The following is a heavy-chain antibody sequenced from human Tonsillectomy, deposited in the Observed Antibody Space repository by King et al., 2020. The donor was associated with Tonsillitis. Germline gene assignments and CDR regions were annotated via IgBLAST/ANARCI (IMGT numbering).Heavy chain of an antibody. D-gene: IGHD3-10*01. J-gene: IGHJ4*02. CDR3: AREVSDSYGSADY. CDR1: GYTFTAYY. V-gene: IGHV1-2*02. CDR2: INPNSGGT. Sequence: QLVQSGAEVKKPGASVKVSCKASGYTFTAYYMHWVRQAPGQGLEWMGWINPNSGGTNFAQKFPGRVTMTRDTSISTAYMELSSLRSDDTAVYYCAREVSDSYGSADYWGQGTLVTVSS.